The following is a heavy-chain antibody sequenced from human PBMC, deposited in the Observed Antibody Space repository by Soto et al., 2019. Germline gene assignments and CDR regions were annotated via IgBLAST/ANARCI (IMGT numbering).Heavy chain of an antibody. Sequence: EVQLLESGGGLVQPGGSLRLSCAASGFTFSSYAMSWVRQAPGKGLEWVSAISGSGGSTYYADSVKGRFTTSRDTSKSTLYLQMNSLRAEDTAVYYCAKNGLYYDFWSGPKNNWFDPWGQGTLVTVSS. CDR1: GFTFSSYA. J-gene: IGHJ5*02. CDR2: ISGSGGST. V-gene: IGHV3-23*01. D-gene: IGHD3-3*01. CDR3: AKNGLYYDFWSGPKNNWFDP.